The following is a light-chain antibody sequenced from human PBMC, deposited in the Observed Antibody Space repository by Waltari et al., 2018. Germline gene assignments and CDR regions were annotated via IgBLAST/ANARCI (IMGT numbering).Light chain of an antibody. CDR1: SSDVGASKY. CDR2: DVT. Sequence: QSALTQPRSVSGSPGQSVTISCTGSSSDVGASKYVSWYQQHPGKAPKLIIFDVTERVLGVPDRFSGSKSGNAAFLTVSGLQADDEADYYCFSYAGTYNLVFGGGTKLTVL. J-gene: IGLJ2*01. CDR3: FSYAGTYNLV. V-gene: IGLV2-11*01.